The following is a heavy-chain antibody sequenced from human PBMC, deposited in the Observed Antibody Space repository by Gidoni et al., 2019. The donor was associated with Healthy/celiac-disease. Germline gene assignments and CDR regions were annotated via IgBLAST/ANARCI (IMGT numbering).Heavy chain of an antibody. CDR1: GFTFSSYG. J-gene: IGHJ4*02. CDR3: AREPSGSYCMDY. V-gene: IGHV3-33*01. Sequence: QVQLVESGGGVVQPGRSLRLSCAASGFTFSSYGMHWVRQAPGKGLEWVAVIWYDGSNKYYADSVKGRFTISRDNSKNTLYLQMNSLRAEDTAVYYCAREPSGSYCMDYWGQGTLVTVSS. CDR2: IWYDGSNK. D-gene: IGHD1-26*01.